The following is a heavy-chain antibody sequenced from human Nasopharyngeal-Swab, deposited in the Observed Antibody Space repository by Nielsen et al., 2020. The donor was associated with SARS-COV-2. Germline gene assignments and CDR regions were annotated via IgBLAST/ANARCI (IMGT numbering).Heavy chain of an antibody. CDR2: IYPGNSDT. D-gene: IGHD5-24*01. Sequence: GESLKISCTGFGYSFANYWIGWVRQMPGKGLEWMGSIYPGNSDTRYSPAFHGRVTISADKSINTAYLQWTSLRASDTAAYYCARRAARDGYNYEVDPWGQGTLVTVSS. V-gene: IGHV5-51*01. CDR1: GYSFANYW. CDR3: ARRAARDGYNYEVDP. J-gene: IGHJ5*02.